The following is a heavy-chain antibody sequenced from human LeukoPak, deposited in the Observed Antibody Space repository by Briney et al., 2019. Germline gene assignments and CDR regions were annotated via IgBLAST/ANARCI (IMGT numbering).Heavy chain of an antibody. CDR1: GYTFTSYG. D-gene: IGHD1-1*01. V-gene: IGHV1-18*01. CDR3: ARGLRYDPFDY. Sequence: ASVKVSCKTSGYTFTSYGLSWVRQAPGQGLEWMGCIITYNGNTYYSQKLQGRVTMTTDTSTSTAYMELSSLRSEDTAVYYCARGLRYDPFDYWGQGTLVTVSS. J-gene: IGHJ4*02. CDR2: IITYNGNT.